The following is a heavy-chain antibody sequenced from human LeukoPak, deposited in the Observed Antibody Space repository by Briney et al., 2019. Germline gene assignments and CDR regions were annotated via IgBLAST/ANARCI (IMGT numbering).Heavy chain of an antibody. D-gene: IGHD6-19*01. CDR1: RFTFSSYG. CDR3: ARGGQHSSGFLFDY. Sequence: QPGRSLRLSCAASRFTFSSYGMHWVRQAPGKGLEWVAVIWYDGSNKYYADSVKGRFTISRDNSKNTLYLQMNSLRAEDTAVYYCARGGQHSSGFLFDYWGQGTLVTVSS. V-gene: IGHV3-33*01. J-gene: IGHJ4*02. CDR2: IWYDGSNK.